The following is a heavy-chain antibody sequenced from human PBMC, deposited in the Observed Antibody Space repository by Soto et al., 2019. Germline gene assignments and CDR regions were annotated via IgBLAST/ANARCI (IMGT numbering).Heavy chain of an antibody. D-gene: IGHD1-26*01. Sequence: GASVKVSCKASGGTFSSYAISWVRQAPGQGLEWMGGIIPIFGTANYAQKFQGRVTITADESASTAYMELSSLRSEDTAVYYCARGGTKRQRIAGNDAFDIWGQGTMVTVSS. CDR3: ARGGTKRQRIAGNDAFDI. J-gene: IGHJ3*02. CDR1: GGTFSSYA. V-gene: IGHV1-69*13. CDR2: IIPIFGTA.